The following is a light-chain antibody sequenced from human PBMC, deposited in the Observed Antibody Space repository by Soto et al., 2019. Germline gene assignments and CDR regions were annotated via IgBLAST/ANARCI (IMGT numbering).Light chain of an antibody. V-gene: IGLV2-14*01. CDR3: SSYTSSSTLV. CDR1: SSDVGGYNY. CDR2: EVS. Sequence: SVLTQPASVSGSPGQSITISCTGTSSDVGGYNYVSWYQQHPGKAPKLMIYEVSNRPSGVSNRFSGSKSGNTASLTISGLQAEDVADYYCSSYTSSSTLVFGTGTKVTVL. J-gene: IGLJ1*01.